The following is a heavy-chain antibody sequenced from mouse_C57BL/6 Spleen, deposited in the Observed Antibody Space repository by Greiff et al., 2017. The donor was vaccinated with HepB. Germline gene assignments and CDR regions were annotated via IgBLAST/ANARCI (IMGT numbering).Heavy chain of an antibody. CDR2: IDPEDGDT. CDR3: ARTHGNYYYAMEY. V-gene: IGHV14-2*01. J-gene: IGHJ4*01. Sequence: VQLQQSGAELVKPGASVKLSCTASGFNIKDYYMHWVKQRPEQGLEWIGRIDPEDGDTKYAPKFQGKATMTADTSSNTAYLQLSSLTSEDTAVYYCARTHGNYYYAMEYWGQGTSVTVSS. CDR1: GFNIKDYY. D-gene: IGHD2-1*01.